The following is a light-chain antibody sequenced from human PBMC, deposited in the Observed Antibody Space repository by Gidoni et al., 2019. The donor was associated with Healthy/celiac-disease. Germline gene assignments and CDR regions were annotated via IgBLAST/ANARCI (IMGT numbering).Light chain of an antibody. Sequence: DIQMTQSPSPLSASVGDRVTITCQASQDISNYLNGYQQKPWKAPKLLIYDASNLETGVPSSFSGSGSGTDFTFTISSLQPEDIATYYCQQYDNLPLTFGQGTRLEIK. V-gene: IGKV1-33*01. CDR1: QDISNY. CDR3: QQYDNLPLT. J-gene: IGKJ5*01. CDR2: DAS.